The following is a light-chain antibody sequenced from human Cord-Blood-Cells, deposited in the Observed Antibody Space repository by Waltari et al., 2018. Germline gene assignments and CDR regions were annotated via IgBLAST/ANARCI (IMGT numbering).Light chain of an antibody. J-gene: IGKJ2*01. V-gene: IGKV1-39*01. Sequence: DIQMTQSPSSLSASVADRVTITCRASQSISSYLNWYQQKPGKAPKLLIYAASSLQSGVPSRFSGSGSGTDFTLTISSLQPEDFATCYCQQSYSTPRTFGQGTKLEIK. CDR2: AAS. CDR3: QQSYSTPRT. CDR1: QSISSY.